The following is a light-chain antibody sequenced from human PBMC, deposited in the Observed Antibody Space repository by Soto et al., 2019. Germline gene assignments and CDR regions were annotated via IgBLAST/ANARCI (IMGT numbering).Light chain of an antibody. J-gene: IGLJ1*01. Sequence: SVLTQPASVSGSPGQSITISCSGTSSDVGSYSHVAWYQRFPGKTPKLIIYEVTYRPSGVSHRFSASKSGNTASLTISGLQAGDEADYYCISYTGSSTSYVFGTGTKSPS. CDR1: SSDVGSYSH. V-gene: IGLV2-14*01. CDR2: EVT. CDR3: ISYTGSSTSYV.